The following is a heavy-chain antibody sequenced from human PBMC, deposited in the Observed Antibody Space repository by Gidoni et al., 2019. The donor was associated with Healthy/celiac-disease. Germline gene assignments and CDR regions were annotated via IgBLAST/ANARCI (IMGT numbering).Heavy chain of an antibody. CDR2: INHSGST. J-gene: IGHJ4*02. V-gene: IGHV4-34*01. D-gene: IGHD1-1*01. CDR1: GGSFSGYY. CDR3: ARRGLGSRDFDY. Sequence: QVQLQQWGAGLLKPSETLSLTCAVYGGSFSGYYWSWIRQPPGKGLEWIGEINHSGSTNYNPSLKSRVTIAVDTSKNQFSLKLSSVTAADTAVYYCARRGLGSRDFDYWGQGTLVTVSS.